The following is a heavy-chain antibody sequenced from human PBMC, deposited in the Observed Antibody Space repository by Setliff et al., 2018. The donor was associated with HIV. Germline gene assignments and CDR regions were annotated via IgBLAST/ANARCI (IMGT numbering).Heavy chain of an antibody. CDR1: GFTFSTYG. V-gene: IGHV3-33*06. CDR2: IWNDGSNK. J-gene: IGHJ4*02. D-gene: IGHD6-13*01. CDR3: AKGPGYSSSWYYFNY. Sequence: PGGSLRLSCAASGFTFSTYGMHWVRQATGKGLEWLAVIWNDGSNKYYADSVKGRFTISRDNSKNTLYLQMNSLRAEDTAVYYCAKGPGYSSSWYYFNYWGQGTLVTVS.